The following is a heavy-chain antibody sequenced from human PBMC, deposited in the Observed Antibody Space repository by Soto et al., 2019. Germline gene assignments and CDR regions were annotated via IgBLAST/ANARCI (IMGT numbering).Heavy chain of an antibody. V-gene: IGHV3-30-3*01. Sequence: QVQLVESGGGVVQPGRSLRLSCAASGFTFSSYAMHWVRQAPGKGLEWVAVISYDGSNKYYADSVKGRFTISRDNSKNTLYLQMNSLRAEDTAVYYCAREGGGRFGELYYYYGMDVWDQGTTVTVSS. CDR3: AREGGGRFGELYYYYGMDV. CDR1: GFTFSSYA. J-gene: IGHJ6*02. D-gene: IGHD3-10*01. CDR2: ISYDGSNK.